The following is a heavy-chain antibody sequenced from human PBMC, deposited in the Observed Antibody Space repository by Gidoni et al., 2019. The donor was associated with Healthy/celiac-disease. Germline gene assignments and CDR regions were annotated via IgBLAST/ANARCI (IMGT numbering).Heavy chain of an antibody. CDR3: AREGYCSGGSCYGPNWFDP. J-gene: IGHJ5*02. D-gene: IGHD2-15*01. CDR2: IIPIFGTA. V-gene: IGHV1-69*01. CDR1: GGTFSSYA. Sequence: QVQLVQSGAEVKKPGSSVKVSCKASGGTFSSYAISWVRQAPGQGLEWMGGIIPIFGTANYAQKFQGRVTITADESTSTAYMELSSLRSEDTAVYYCAREGYCSGGSCYGPNWFDPWGQGTLVTVSS.